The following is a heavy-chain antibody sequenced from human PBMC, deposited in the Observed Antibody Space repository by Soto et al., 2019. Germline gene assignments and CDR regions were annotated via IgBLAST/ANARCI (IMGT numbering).Heavy chain of an antibody. Sequence: GASVKVSCKASGYTFTSYAMHWVRQAPGQRLEWMGWINAGNGNTKYSQKFQGRVTITRDTSASTAYMELSSLRSEDTAVYYCARDHGYCTNGVCYTLYYFDYWGQGALVTVSS. CDR3: ARDHGYCTNGVCYTLYYFDY. V-gene: IGHV1-3*01. D-gene: IGHD2-8*01. CDR1: GYTFTSYA. CDR2: INAGNGNT. J-gene: IGHJ4*02.